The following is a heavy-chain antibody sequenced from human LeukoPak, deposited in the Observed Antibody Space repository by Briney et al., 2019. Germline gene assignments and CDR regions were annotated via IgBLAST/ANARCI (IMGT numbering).Heavy chain of an antibody. V-gene: IGHV4-30-4*01. J-gene: IGHJ5*02. D-gene: IGHD3-22*01. CDR1: GGSISSGDYY. Sequence: ESSETLSLTCTVSGGSISSGDYYWGWIRQPPGKGLEWIGYIYYSGSTYYNPSLKSRVTISVDTSKNQFSLKLSSVTAADTAVYYCARIIYDSSGYYYSWFGPWGQGTLVTVSS. CDR3: ARIIYDSSGYYYSWFGP. CDR2: IYYSGST.